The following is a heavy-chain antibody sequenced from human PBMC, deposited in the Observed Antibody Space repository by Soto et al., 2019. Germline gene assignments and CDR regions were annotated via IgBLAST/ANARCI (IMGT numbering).Heavy chain of an antibody. CDR2: IYPGDHET. J-gene: IGHJ4*02. D-gene: IGHD6-13*01. V-gene: IGHV5-51*01. Sequence: GESLKLSCQCSGYTFSNFWIGWVRQLPGKGLEWMGVIYPGDHETRYSPSFHGKVTISADKSINTAYLQWNRLEASDTAFYFCARSPRSSPYFDYWGQGALVTVSS. CDR1: GYTFSNFW. CDR3: ARSPRSSPYFDY.